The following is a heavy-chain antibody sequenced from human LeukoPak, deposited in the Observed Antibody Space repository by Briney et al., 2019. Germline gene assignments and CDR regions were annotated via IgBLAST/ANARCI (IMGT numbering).Heavy chain of an antibody. CDR1: GASITGYY. D-gene: IGHD3-22*01. J-gene: IGHJ4*02. CDR2: VYYSGTT. Sequence: SETLSLTCAVSGASITGYYWSWIRQPPGKGLEWIGYVYYSGTTNYNPSVKSRVTISIDTSKNQLSLKLSSVTAADTAVYYCARDGTVIVVGPFDYWGQGTLVTVSS. CDR3: ARDGTVIVVGPFDY. V-gene: IGHV4-59*12.